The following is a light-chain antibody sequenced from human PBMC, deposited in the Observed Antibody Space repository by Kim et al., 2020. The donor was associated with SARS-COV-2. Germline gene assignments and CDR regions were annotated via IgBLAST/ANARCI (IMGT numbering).Light chain of an antibody. V-gene: IGKV1D-16*01. CDR2: AAS. CDR1: QSISSW. CDR3: QQYDSYPRT. J-gene: IGKJ1*01. Sequence: DIQMTQSPSSLSASVGDRVTITCRASQSISSWLAWYQQKPEKAPKCLIYAASSLQSGVPSRFSGSGSGTDFTRTISSLQPEDFATYYYQQYDSYPRTFRQGAKVDIK.